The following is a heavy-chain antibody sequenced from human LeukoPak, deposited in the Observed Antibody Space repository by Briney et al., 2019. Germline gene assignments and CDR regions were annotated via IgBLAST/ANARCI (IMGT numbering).Heavy chain of an antibody. CDR3: ASELVGATSFRY. D-gene: IGHD1-26*01. CDR2: IYYSGST. CDR1: GGSISSYY. Sequence: SETLSLTCTVSGGSISSYYWSWIRQPPGKGLEWIGYIYYSGSTNYNPSLKSRVTISVDTSKNQFSLKLSSVTAADTAVYYCASELVGATSFRYWGQGTLVTVSS. J-gene: IGHJ4*02. V-gene: IGHV4-59*01.